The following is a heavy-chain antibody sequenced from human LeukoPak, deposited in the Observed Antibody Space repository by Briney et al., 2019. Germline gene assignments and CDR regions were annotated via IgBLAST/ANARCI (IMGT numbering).Heavy chain of an antibody. V-gene: IGHV3-21*01. CDR3: ARVQVDTAMVLDY. CDR2: ISSSSSYI. Sequence: PGGSLRLSCAASGFTFSSYSMNWVRQAPGKGLEWVSSISSSSSYIYYADSVKGRFTISRDNAKNSLYLQMNSLRAEDTAVYYCARVQVDTAMVLDYWGQGTLVTVSS. D-gene: IGHD5-18*01. J-gene: IGHJ4*02. CDR1: GFTFSSYS.